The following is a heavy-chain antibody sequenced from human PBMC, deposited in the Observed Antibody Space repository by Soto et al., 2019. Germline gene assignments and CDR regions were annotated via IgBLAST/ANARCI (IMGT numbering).Heavy chain of an antibody. J-gene: IGHJ4*02. CDR3: ARDSSLDY. D-gene: IGHD2-2*01. CDR1: GFIFSSKT. Sequence: EVQLVESGGGLVKPGGSLRLSCAASGFIFSSKTVNWVRQAPGKGLEWVSSISSSSSYIYYADSVKGRFTISRDNAKNSLYLQMNSLRVEDTAVYYCARDSSLDYWGQGTLVTVSS. V-gene: IGHV3-21*01. CDR2: ISSSSSYI.